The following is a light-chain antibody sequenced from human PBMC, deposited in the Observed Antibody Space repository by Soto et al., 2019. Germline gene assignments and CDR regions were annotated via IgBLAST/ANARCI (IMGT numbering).Light chain of an antibody. Sequence: DIQMTQSPPSLSASVGDRVTITCRASQSIGIHLNWYQQKAGTAPKLLIFGASTLRSGVPSRFSGSGSGTDFTLTINSLQTEDFATYYCQQSYSTPTFGQGTKV. J-gene: IGKJ1*01. CDR2: GAS. CDR3: QQSYSTPT. CDR1: QSIGIH. V-gene: IGKV1-39*01.